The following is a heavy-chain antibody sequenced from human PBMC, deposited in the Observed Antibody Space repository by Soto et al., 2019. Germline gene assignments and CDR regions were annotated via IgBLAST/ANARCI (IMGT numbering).Heavy chain of an antibody. J-gene: IGHJ4*02. Sequence: GGSLRLSCAASKLTVGSSYMTWVRQAPGKGLEWVSVIYSGGLTYYADSVKGRLTISRDTSKNTLYLQMNTLRADDTAVYYCASSAGFCSGGSCYDYWGQGTLVTVSS. V-gene: IGHV3-53*01. CDR3: ASSAGFCSGGSCYDY. CDR1: KLTVGSSY. D-gene: IGHD2-15*01. CDR2: IYSGGLT.